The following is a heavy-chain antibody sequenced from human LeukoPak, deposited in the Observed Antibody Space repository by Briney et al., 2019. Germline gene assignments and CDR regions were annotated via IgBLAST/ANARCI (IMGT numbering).Heavy chain of an antibody. CDR3: ATDPKPPGKFGGSDY. D-gene: IGHD3-10*01. CDR2: INSDGSST. V-gene: IGHV3-74*01. Sequence: GGSLRLSCAASGFTFSSYWMHWVRQAPGKGLVWVSRINSDGSSTSYADSVKGRFTISRDNAKNTLYLQMNSLRAEDTAVYYCATDPKPPGKFGGSDYWGQGTLVTVSS. J-gene: IGHJ4*02. CDR1: GFTFSSYW.